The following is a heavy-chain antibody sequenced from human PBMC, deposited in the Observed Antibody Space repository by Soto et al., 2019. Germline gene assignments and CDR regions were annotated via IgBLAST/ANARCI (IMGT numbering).Heavy chain of an antibody. Sequence: SETLSLTCTVSGGSISNYYWSWIRQPPGKGLEWIGHIFYSGSTNYNPALKSRVTISVDTSKNQFSLKLSSVTAADTAVYYCARDSGYNYGYFRWFDPWGQGTRVTVS. V-gene: IGHV4-59*01. CDR3: ARDSGYNYGYFRWFDP. D-gene: IGHD5-18*01. CDR1: GGSISNYY. CDR2: IFYSGST. J-gene: IGHJ5*02.